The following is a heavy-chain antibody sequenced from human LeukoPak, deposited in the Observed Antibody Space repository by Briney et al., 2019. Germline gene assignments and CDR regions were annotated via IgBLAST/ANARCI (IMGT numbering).Heavy chain of an antibody. CDR1: GFTFSSYG. V-gene: IGHV3-30*18. CDR2: ISYDGSNK. J-gene: IGHJ4*02. Sequence: GSLRLSCAASGFTFSSYGMHWVRQAPGKGLEWVAVISYDGSNKYYADSVKGRFTISRDNSKNTLYLQMNSLRAEDTAVYYCAKEEYYYDSSGYYLDYWGQGALVTVSS. D-gene: IGHD3-22*01. CDR3: AKEEYYYDSSGYYLDY.